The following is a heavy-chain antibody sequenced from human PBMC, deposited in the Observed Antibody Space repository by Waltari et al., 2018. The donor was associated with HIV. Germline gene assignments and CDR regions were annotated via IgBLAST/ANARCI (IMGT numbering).Heavy chain of an antibody. Sequence: EFHLVESGGGLVQPGGSLKLSCTASGFTFSRYWMQWVRQVPGKGLVWVSRIDSDGTRRDYVDSVKGRFTVSRENAKNTLYLQMKDLRAEDTAVYYCATEGFWGGFYPDYWGQGNLVTVSS. CDR2: IDSDGTRR. V-gene: IGHV3-74*01. CDR1: GFTFSRYW. D-gene: IGHD3-3*01. J-gene: IGHJ4*02. CDR3: ATEGFWGGFYPDY.